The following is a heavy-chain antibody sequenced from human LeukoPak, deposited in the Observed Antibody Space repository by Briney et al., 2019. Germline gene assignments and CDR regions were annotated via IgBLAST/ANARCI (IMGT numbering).Heavy chain of an antibody. CDR1: GGSISSNY. J-gene: IGHJ4*02. CDR3: ARDAAGFNSSWEFDY. Sequence: KTSETLSLTCTVSGGSISSNYWSWIRQPPGKGLEWIGYIHYSGATNYNPSLKSRVTISADTSKNKFSLKLSSVTAADTAMYYCARDAAGFNSSWEFDYWGQGTLVTVSS. D-gene: IGHD6-13*01. CDR2: IHYSGAT. V-gene: IGHV4-59*01.